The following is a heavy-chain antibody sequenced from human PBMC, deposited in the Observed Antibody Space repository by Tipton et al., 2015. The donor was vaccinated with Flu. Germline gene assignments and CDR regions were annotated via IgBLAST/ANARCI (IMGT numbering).Heavy chain of an antibody. J-gene: IGHJ4*02. D-gene: IGHD2-2*02. Sequence: GSLRLSCEASGFNFERYWMSWVRQAAGKGLEWVANIKHDGSEKFYVDSVKGRFTITRDNAENSVYLQMDSLRPDDTAIYYCTRNPIREAYFDFWGQGALVTVSS. CDR1: GFNFERYW. CDR3: TRNPIREAYFDF. CDR2: IKHDGSEK. V-gene: IGHV3-7*01.